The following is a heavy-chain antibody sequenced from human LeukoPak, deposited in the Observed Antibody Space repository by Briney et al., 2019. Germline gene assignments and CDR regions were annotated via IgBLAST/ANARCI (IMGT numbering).Heavy chain of an antibody. D-gene: IGHD5-18*01. CDR2: IYSGGST. CDR3: ARESGYSYGYYYFNY. J-gene: IGHJ4*02. Sequence: GGSLRLSCAAFGFTVSSNYMSWVRQAPGKGLEWVSVIYSGGSTYYADSVKGRFTISRDNSKNTLYLQMNSLRAEDTAVYYCARESGYSYGYYYFNYWGQGTLVTVSS. CDR1: GFTVSSNY. V-gene: IGHV3-53*01.